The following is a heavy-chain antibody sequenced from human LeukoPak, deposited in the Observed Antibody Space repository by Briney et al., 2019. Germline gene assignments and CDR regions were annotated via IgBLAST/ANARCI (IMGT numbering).Heavy chain of an antibody. CDR3: AKGRGRFLEWLSDAFDI. CDR2: ISYDGSNK. Sequence: PGGSLRLSCAASGFTVSSNYMSWVRQAPGKGLEWVAVISYDGSNKYYADSVKGRFTISRDNSKNTLYLQMNSLRAEDTAVYYCAKGRGRFLEWLSDAFDIWGQGTMVTVSS. CDR1: GFTVSSNY. J-gene: IGHJ3*02. D-gene: IGHD3-3*01. V-gene: IGHV3-30*18.